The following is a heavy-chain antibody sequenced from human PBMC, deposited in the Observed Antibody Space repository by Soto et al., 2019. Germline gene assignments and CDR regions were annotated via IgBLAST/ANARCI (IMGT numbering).Heavy chain of an antibody. CDR2: ISGSGGST. V-gene: IGHV3-23*01. Sequence: GGSLRLSCAASGFTFSSYAMSWVRQAPGKGLEWVSAISGSGGSTYYADSVKGRFTISRDNSKNTLYLQMNSLRAEDTAVYYCAKDPIPGIAVAGLLYYYYYGMDVWGQGTTVTVSS. CDR3: AKDPIPGIAVAGLLYYYYYGMDV. D-gene: IGHD6-19*01. CDR1: GFTFSSYA. J-gene: IGHJ6*02.